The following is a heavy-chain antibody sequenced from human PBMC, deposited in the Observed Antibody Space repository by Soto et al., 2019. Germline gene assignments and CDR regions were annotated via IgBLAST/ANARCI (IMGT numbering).Heavy chain of an antibody. CDR2: IRQDGGEK. J-gene: IGHJ4*02. CDR1: GFTFSNYY. CDR3: AKWEDYSNPGEH. D-gene: IGHD4-4*01. V-gene: IGHV3-7*03. Sequence: GGSLRLSCAASGFTFSNYYLSWVRQVPGKGLEWVANIRQDGGEKYYVDSVKGRFTISRDNGKNSVYLQMNSLRAEDTAIYYCAKWEDYSNPGEHWGQGTPVTVSS.